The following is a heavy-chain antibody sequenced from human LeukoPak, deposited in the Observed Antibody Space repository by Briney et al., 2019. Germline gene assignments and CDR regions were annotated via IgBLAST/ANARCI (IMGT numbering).Heavy chain of an antibody. V-gene: IGHV4-34*01. Sequence: KPSETLSLTCAVYGGSFSGYYWSWIRQPPGKGLEWIGEINHSGSTNYNPSLKSRVTISVDTSKNQFSLKLSSVTAADTAVYYCARPATCSSTSCRPPLDYWGQGTLVTVSS. CDR3: ARPATCSSTSCRPPLDY. J-gene: IGHJ4*02. CDR2: INHSGST. CDR1: GGSFSGYY. D-gene: IGHD2-2*01.